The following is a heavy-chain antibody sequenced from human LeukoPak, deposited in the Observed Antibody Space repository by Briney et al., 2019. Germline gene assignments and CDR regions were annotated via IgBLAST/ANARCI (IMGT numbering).Heavy chain of an antibody. CDR1: GFTVSSNY. V-gene: IGHV4-39*07. CDR2: IYYSGST. Sequence: GSLRLSCAASGFTVSSNYMSWVRQPPGKGLEWIGSIYYSGSTYYNPSLKSRVTISVDTSKNQFSLKLSSVTAADTAVYYCARGLIWYWGQGTLVTVSS. J-gene: IGHJ4*02. CDR3: ARGLIWY.